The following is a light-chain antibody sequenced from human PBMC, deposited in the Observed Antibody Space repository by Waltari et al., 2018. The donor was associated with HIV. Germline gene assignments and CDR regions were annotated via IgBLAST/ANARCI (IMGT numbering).Light chain of an antibody. V-gene: IGLV2-11*01. Sequence: QSALTQPRSVSGSPGQSVTLSCTGTSSAVGGYNYVSWYQQHPGKAPKLMIYDVSKRPSGVPDRFSGSKSGNTASLTISGLQAEDEADYYCCSYAGSYTLVVFGGGTKLTVL. J-gene: IGLJ2*01. CDR3: CSYAGSYTLVV. CDR1: SSAVGGYNY. CDR2: DVS.